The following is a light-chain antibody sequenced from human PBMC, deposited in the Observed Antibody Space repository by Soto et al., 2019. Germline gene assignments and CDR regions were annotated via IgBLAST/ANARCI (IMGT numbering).Light chain of an antibody. CDR2: EVN. V-gene: IGLV2-8*01. J-gene: IGLJ1*01. CDR3: SSSAGSSNV. Sequence: QSVLTQPPSASGSPGQSVAISCTGTSSDVGGYNYVSWYQQHPGKAPKLMIYEVNKRPSGVPDRFSGSKSGNTASLTVSGLTADHEDHYHCSSSAGSSNVFGTGTKVTV. CDR1: SSDVGGYNY.